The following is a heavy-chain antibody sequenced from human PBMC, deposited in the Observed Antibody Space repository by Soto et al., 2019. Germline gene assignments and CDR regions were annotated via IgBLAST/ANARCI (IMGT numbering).Heavy chain of an antibody. V-gene: IGHV4-4*02. D-gene: IGHD1-26*01. J-gene: IGHJ4*02. CDR2: IYHSGST. CDR3: ARMVGATLVDF. CDR1: GASISSTTSGNW. Sequence: SETLSLTCAVSGASISSTTSGNWWSWVRQPPGKGLEWIGEIYHSGSTNYNPSLKSRVTMSVDKSKNQFSLKLSSVTAADTAVYYCARMVGATLVDFWGQGTLVT.